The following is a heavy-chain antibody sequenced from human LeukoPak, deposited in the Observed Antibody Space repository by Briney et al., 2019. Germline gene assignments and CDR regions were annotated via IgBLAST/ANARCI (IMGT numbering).Heavy chain of an antibody. CDR2: IYYSGST. J-gene: IGHJ6*02. Sequence: SSETLSLTCAVSGYSVSSSNWWGWIRQPPGKGLEWIGYIYYSGSTYYNPSLKSRLTMSVDTSKNQFFLKLSSVTAVDTAVYFCASPGYCTGGACAVVWGQGTTVTVSS. CDR1: GYSVSSSNW. CDR3: ASPGYCTGGACAVV. D-gene: IGHD2-8*02. V-gene: IGHV4-28*01.